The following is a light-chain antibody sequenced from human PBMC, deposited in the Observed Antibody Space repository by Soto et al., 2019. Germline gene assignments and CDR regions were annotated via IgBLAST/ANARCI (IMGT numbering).Light chain of an antibody. Sequence: QSALTQPASVSGSPGQSITISCTGTSSDVGAYNYVSWYQQHPGKAPKLMIYDVSNRPSGVSNRFSGSKSGNTASLTISGLQAEDEADYYCTSFTSASTQVFGGATKLTVL. CDR2: DVS. CDR3: TSFTSASTQV. V-gene: IGLV2-14*01. J-gene: IGLJ2*01. CDR1: SSDVGAYNY.